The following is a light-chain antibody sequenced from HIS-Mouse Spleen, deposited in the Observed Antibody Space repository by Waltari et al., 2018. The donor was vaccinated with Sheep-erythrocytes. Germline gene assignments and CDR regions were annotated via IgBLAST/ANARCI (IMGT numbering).Light chain of an antibody. V-gene: IGLV2-11*01. J-gene: IGLJ1*01. CDR1: SSYVGGYNY. CDR3: CSYAGSYNHV. Sequence: QSALTQPRSVSGSPGQSVTISCPGTSSYVGGYNYVSWYQQHPGKAPKLMIYDVSKRPSGVPDRFSGSKSGNTASLTISGLQAEDEADYYCCSYAGSYNHVFATGTKVTVL. CDR2: DVS.